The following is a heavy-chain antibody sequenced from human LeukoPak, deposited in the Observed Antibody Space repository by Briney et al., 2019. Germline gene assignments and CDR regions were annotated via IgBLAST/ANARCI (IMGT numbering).Heavy chain of an antibody. CDR1: GGSFSGYY. Sequence: PSETLSLTCAVYGGSFSGYYWSWIRQPPGKGLEWIGEINHSGSTNYNPSLKSRVTISVDTSKNQFSLKLSSVTAADTAVYYCAREFTMIVVNWFDSWGQGALVIVSS. V-gene: IGHV4-34*01. CDR2: INHSGST. CDR3: AREFTMIVVNWFDS. D-gene: IGHD3-22*01. J-gene: IGHJ5*01.